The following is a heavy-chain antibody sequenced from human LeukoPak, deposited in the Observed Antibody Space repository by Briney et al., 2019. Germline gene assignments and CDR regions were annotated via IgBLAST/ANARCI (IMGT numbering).Heavy chain of an antibody. J-gene: IGHJ3*02. CDR2: IYYSGST. V-gene: IGHV4-39*07. D-gene: IGHD2-2*01. CDR1: GGSISSYY. Sequence: PSETLSLTCTVSGGSISSYYWGWIRQPPGKGLEWIGSIYYSGSTYYNPSLKSRVTISVDTSKNQFSLKLSSVTAADTAVYYCSPYCSSTSCSTRKAFDIWGQGTMVTVSS. CDR3: SPYCSSTSCSTRKAFDI.